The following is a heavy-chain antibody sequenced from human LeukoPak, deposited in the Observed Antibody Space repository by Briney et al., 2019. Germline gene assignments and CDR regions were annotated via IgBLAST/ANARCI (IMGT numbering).Heavy chain of an antibody. CDR2: IWYDGSNK. CDR3: ARVAQAAAGLPFGY. CDR1: GFTFSSYG. J-gene: IGHJ4*02. Sequence: PGGSLRLSCAASGFTFSSYGMHWVRQAPGKGLEWVAVIWYDGSNKYYADSVKGRFTISRDNSKNTLYLQMNSLRAEDTAVYYCARVAQAAAGLPFGYWGQGTLVTVSS. V-gene: IGHV3-33*08. D-gene: IGHD6-13*01.